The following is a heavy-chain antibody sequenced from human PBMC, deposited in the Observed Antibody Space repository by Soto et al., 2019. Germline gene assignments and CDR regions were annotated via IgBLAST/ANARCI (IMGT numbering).Heavy chain of an antibody. CDR3: ARGHYYDSSGYYYDWGTFPGDY. D-gene: IGHD3-22*01. J-gene: IGHJ4*02. V-gene: IGHV1-3*01. CDR2: INAGNGNT. Sequence: QVQLVQSGAEVKKPGASVKVSCKASGYTFTSYAMHWVRQAPGQRLEWMGWINAGNGNTKYSQKFQGRVTITRDTSASTAYMELSSLRSEDTAVYYCARGHYYDSSGYYYDWGTFPGDYWGQGTLVTVSS. CDR1: GYTFTSYA.